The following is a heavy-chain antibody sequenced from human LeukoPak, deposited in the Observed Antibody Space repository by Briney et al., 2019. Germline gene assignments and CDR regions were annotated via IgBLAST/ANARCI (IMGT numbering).Heavy chain of an antibody. CDR1: GFTFSSYG. Sequence: GGSLRLSCAASGFTFSSYGMHWVRQAPGKGLGWVAVIWYDGSNKYYADSVKGRFTISRDNSKNTLYLQMNSLRAEDTAVYYCARVLYGWDYYYGMYVWGQGTTVTVSS. V-gene: IGHV3-33*01. CDR3: ARVLYGWDYYYGMYV. J-gene: IGHJ6*02. CDR2: IWYDGSNK. D-gene: IGHD3-10*01.